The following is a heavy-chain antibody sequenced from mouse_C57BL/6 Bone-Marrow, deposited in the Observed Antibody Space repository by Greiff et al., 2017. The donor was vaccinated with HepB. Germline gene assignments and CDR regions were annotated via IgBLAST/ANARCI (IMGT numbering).Heavy chain of an antibody. CDR1: GYTFTSYW. V-gene: IGHV1-64*01. CDR2: IHPNSGST. D-gene: IGHD2-14*01. CDR3: ARSYRNRAPDY. J-gene: IGHJ2*01. Sequence: QVQLQQPGAELVKPGASVKLSCKASGYTFTSYWMHWVKQRPGQGLEWIGMIHPNSGSTNYNEKFKSKATLTVDKSSSTAYMQLSSLTSEDSAVYYCARSYRNRAPDYWGQGTTLTVSS.